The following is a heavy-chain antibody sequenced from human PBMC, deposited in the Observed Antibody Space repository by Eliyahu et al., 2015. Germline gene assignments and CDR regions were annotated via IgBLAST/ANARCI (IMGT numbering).Heavy chain of an antibody. CDR1: GFTFSSYG. CDR2: IWYDGSNK. D-gene: IGHD2-15*01. Sequence: QVQLVESGGGVVQPGRSLRLSCAAXGFTFSSYGMPWVRQAPGKGLEWVAVIWYDGSNKYYADSVKGRFTISRDNSKNTLYLQMNSLRAEDTAVYYCARDLFSGARFDYWGQGTLVTVSS. CDR3: ARDLFSGARFDY. J-gene: IGHJ4*02. V-gene: IGHV3-33*01.